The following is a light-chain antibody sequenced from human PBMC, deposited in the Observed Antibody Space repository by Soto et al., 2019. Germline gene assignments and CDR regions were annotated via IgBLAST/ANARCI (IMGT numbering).Light chain of an antibody. CDR3: CSYAGSYPYV. CDR1: SSDVGGYNY. V-gene: IGLV2-11*01. CDR2: DVS. Sequence: LTQPRSVSGSPGQSVTISFAGTSSDVGGYNYVSWYQQHPGKAPKLMIYDVSKRPSGVPDRFSGSKSGNTASLTISGLQAEDEADYYCCSYAGSYPYVFGTGTKVTVL. J-gene: IGLJ1*01.